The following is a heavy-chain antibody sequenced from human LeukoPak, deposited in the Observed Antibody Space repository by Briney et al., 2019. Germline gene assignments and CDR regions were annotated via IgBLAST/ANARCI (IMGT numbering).Heavy chain of an antibody. CDR1: GGSFSGYY. Sequence: PSETLSLTCAVYGGSFSGYYWSWLRQPPGKGLEWIGEINHSGSTNYNPSLKSRVTISVDTSKNQFSLKLSSVTAADTAVYYCARGFGYSYGFYFDYWGQGTLVTVSS. D-gene: IGHD5-18*01. J-gene: IGHJ4*02. CDR2: INHSGST. V-gene: IGHV4-34*01. CDR3: ARGFGYSYGFYFDY.